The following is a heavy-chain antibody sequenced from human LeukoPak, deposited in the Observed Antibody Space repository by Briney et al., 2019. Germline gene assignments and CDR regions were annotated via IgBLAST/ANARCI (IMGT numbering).Heavy chain of an antibody. CDR3: ARDSVEYSSSRNFDY. V-gene: IGHV1-69*13. CDR2: IIPIFGTA. D-gene: IGHD6-6*01. J-gene: IGHJ4*02. CDR1: GGTFSSYA. Sequence: VASVKVSCKAPGGTFSSYAISWVRQAPGQGLEWMGGIIPIFGTANYAQKFQGRVTITADESTSTAYMELSSLRSEDTAVYYCARDSVEYSSSRNFDYWGQGTLVTVSS.